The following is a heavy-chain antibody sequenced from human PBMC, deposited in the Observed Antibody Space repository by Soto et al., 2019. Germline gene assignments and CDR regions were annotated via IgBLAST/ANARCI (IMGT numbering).Heavy chain of an antibody. CDR2: ISGSGDST. V-gene: IGHV3-23*01. CDR3: ARRGSGSYYDY. CDR1: GFTFSSYA. D-gene: IGHD1-26*01. J-gene: IGHJ4*02. Sequence: EVQLLESGGGLVQPGGSLRLSCAASGFTFSSYAMRWVRQAPGKGLEWVSAISGSGDSTYYADSVKGRFTISRDNSKNTLYLQMNSLRGEGTAVYHCARRGSGSYYDYGGQGTLVSVSS.